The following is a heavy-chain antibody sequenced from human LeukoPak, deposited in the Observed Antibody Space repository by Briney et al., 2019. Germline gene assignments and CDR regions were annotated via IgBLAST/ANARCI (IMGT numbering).Heavy chain of an antibody. J-gene: IGHJ6*02. V-gene: IGHV3-15*07. CDR1: GFTFSNVW. Sequence: GGSLRLSCAASGFTFSNVWMNWVRQAPGKGLEWVGRIRSKTHGEAIDYAAPVRGRFTISRDDSKNTLYLQLNSLKTEDTAVYYCARDDKYDFWSLYYYGMDVWGQGTTVTVSS. CDR3: ARDDKYDFWSLYYYGMDV. CDR2: IRSKTHGEAI. D-gene: IGHD3-3*01.